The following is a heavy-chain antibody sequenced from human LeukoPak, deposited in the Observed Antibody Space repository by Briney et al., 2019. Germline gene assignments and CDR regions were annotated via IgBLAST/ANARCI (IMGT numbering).Heavy chain of an antibody. V-gene: IGHV4-34*01. CDR1: GGSFSGYY. J-gene: IGHJ6*03. Sequence: PSETLSLTCAVYGGSFSGYYWSWIRQPPGKGLEWIGEINHSGSTNYNPSLKSRVTISVDTSKNQFSLKLSSVTAADTAVYYCARRTGRYYYGSGSPAYYMDVWGKGTTVTISS. CDR2: INHSGST. CDR3: ARRTGRYYYGSGSPAYYMDV. D-gene: IGHD3-10*01.